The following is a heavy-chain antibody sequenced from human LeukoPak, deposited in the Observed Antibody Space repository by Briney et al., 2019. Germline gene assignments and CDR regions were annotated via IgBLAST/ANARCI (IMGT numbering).Heavy chain of an antibody. CDR3: ARGVYCTNGVCYRPYYFDY. V-gene: IGHV4-30-4*01. Sequence: SGTLSLTCIVSGGSISSGDYYWSWIRQPPGKGLEWIGYIYYSGSTYYNPSLKSRVTISVDTSKNQFSLKLSTVTAADTAVYYCARGVYCTNGVCYRPYYFDYWGQGTLVTVSS. D-gene: IGHD2-8*01. CDR2: IYYSGST. J-gene: IGHJ4*02. CDR1: GGSISSGDYY.